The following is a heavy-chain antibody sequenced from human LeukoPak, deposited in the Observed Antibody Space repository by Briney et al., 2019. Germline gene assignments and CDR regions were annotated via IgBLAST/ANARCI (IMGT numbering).Heavy chain of an antibody. J-gene: IGHJ3*02. CDR1: GGTFSSYT. CDR3: ARYRSGYAFDI. Sequence: SVKVSCKASGGTFSSYTISWVRQARGQGLEWMGRIIPILGIANYAQKFQGRVTITADKSTSTAYMELSSLRSEDTAVYYCARYRSGYAFDIWGQGTMVTVSS. CDR2: IIPILGIA. V-gene: IGHV1-69*02. D-gene: IGHD6-19*01.